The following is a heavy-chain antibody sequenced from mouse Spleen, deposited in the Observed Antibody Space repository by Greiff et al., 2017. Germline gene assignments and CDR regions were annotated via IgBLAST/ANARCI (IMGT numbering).Heavy chain of an antibody. CDR2: IDPSDSYT. CDR1: GYTFTSYW. CDR3: ARRGTTMVATVFDY. V-gene: IGHV1-69*01. Sequence: QVQLQQPGAELVMPGASVKLSCKASGYTFTSYWMHWVKQRPGQGLEWIGEIDPSDSYTNYNQKFKGKATLTVDKSSSTAYMQLSSLTSEDSAVYYCARRGTTMVATVFDYWGQGTTLTVSS. J-gene: IGHJ2*01. D-gene: IGHD1-1*01.